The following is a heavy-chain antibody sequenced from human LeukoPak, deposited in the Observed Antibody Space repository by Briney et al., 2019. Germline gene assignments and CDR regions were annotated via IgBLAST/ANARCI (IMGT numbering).Heavy chain of an antibody. V-gene: IGHV4-30-4*07. CDR1: GGSISSGVYS. CDR2: IYYSGST. D-gene: IGHD3-10*01. Sequence: SETLSLTCAVSGGSISSGVYSWNWIRQPPGKGLEWIGHIYYSGSTYYNPSLKSRVTISVDTSKNQFYLKLSSVTAADTAVYYCTRGPDGSGSYGFDYWGQGTLVTVSS. CDR3: TRGPDGSGSYGFDY. J-gene: IGHJ4*02.